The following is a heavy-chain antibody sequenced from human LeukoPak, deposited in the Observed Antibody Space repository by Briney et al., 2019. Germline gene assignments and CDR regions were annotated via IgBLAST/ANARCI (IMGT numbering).Heavy chain of an antibody. J-gene: IGHJ4*02. D-gene: IGHD6-13*01. CDR3: AGGASSTVHY. V-gene: IGHV3-74*01. CDR2: INGDGSL. CDR1: GVTFSTYW. Sequence: GGSLRLSCAASGVTFSTYWMHSVRQAPGKGLVWVSRINGDGSLSYADSVKGRFTISRDNTKNMLYLQMNRLRAEDTAVYYCAGGASSTVHYWGQGTLVTVSS.